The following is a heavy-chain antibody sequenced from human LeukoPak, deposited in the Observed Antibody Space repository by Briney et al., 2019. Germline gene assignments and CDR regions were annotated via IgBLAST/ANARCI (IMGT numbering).Heavy chain of an antibody. J-gene: IGHJ4*02. Sequence: ASVKVSCKASGYTFTSYYMHWVRQAPGQGLEWMGIINPSGGSTSYAQKFQGRVTMTRGTSTSTVYMELSSLRSEDTAVYYCASLGYSSGCYEGQYFDYWGQGTLVPVSS. CDR2: INPSGGST. CDR3: ASLGYSSGCYEGQYFDY. D-gene: IGHD6-19*01. V-gene: IGHV1-46*01. CDR1: GYTFTSYY.